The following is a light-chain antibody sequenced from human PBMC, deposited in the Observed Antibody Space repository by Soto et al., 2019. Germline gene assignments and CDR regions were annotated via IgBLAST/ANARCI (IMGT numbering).Light chain of an antibody. CDR3: QQRNSWPLT. Sequence: VMTQSPATLSESPGERATLSCRASQSISSNVSWYQQKPGQAPRLLIYGTSSRATGIPDRFSGSGSGTDFTLTISSLEPEDFAVYYCQQRNSWPLTFGGGTKVDIK. J-gene: IGKJ4*01. V-gene: IGKV3D-15*01. CDR1: QSISSN. CDR2: GTS.